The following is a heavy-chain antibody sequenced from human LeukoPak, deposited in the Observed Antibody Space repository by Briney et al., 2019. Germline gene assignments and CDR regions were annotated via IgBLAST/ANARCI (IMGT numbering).Heavy chain of an antibody. Sequence: PGGSLRLSCAASGFTFSSYAMSWVRQAPGKGLEWVSAISGSGGSTYYADSVKGRFTISRDNSKSTLYLQMNSLRAEDTAVYYCAKDPRFGWFGEDYWGQGTLVTVSS. J-gene: IGHJ4*02. CDR3: AKDPRFGWFGEDY. CDR1: GFTFSSYA. D-gene: IGHD3-10*01. V-gene: IGHV3-23*01. CDR2: ISGSGGST.